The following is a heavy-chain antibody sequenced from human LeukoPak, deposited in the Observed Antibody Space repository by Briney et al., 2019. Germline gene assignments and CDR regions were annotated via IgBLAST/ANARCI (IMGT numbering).Heavy chain of an antibody. D-gene: IGHD6-13*01. V-gene: IGHV3-30*02. Sequence: PGGSLRLSCAESGFTFSSYGMHWVRQAPGKGLEWVGFNKYYADSVKGRFTISRDNSKNTLYLQMNSLRAEDTAVYYCAKERIAAAGDYWGQGTLVTVSS. CDR1: GFTFSSYG. J-gene: IGHJ4*02. CDR3: AKERIAAAGDY. CDR2: NK.